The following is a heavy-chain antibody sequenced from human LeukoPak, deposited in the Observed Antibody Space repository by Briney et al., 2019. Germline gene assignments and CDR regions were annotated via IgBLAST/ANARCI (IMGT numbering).Heavy chain of an antibody. D-gene: IGHD2-15*01. V-gene: IGHV4-59*10. CDR3: ARAVLSYCRGGSCPYFDY. CDR1: GGSFSGYY. Sequence: SETLSLTCAVYGGSFSGYYWSWIRQPAGKGLEWIGRIYTSGSTNYNPSLKSRVTMSVDTSKNQFSLKLSSLTAADTAVYYCARAVLSYCRGGSCPYFDYWGQGTLVTVSS. J-gene: IGHJ4*01. CDR2: IYTSGST.